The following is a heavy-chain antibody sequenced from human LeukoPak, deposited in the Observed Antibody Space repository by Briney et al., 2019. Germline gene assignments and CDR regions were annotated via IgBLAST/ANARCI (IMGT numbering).Heavy chain of an antibody. V-gene: IGHV1-69*13. Sequence: ASVKVSCKASGGTFSSYAISWVRPAPGEGLEWMGGIIPIFGTANYAQKFQGRVTITADESTSTVYMELSSLRSEDTAVYYCARGGRSSGLADAFDIWGQGTMVTVSS. CDR3: ARGGRSSGLADAFDI. CDR1: GGTFSSYA. D-gene: IGHD3-22*01. CDR2: IIPIFGTA. J-gene: IGHJ3*02.